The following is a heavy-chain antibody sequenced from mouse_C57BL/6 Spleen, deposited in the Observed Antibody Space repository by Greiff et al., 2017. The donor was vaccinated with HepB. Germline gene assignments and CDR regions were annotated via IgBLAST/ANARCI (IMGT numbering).Heavy chain of an antibody. CDR1: GFSLTSYG. CDR3: AIYYSKGLYYAMDY. CDR2: IWGGGST. D-gene: IGHD2-5*01. J-gene: IGHJ4*01. V-gene: IGHV2-9*01. Sequence: QVHVKQSGPGLVAPSQSLSITCTVSGFSLTSYGVDWVRQPPGKGLEWLGVIWGGGSTNYNSALMSRLSISKDNSKSQVFLKMNSLQTDDTAMYYCAIYYSKGLYYAMDYWGQGTSVTVSS.